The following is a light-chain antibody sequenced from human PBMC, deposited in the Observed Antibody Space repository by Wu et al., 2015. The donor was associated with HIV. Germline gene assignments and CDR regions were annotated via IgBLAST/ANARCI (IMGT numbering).Light chain of an antibody. CDR1: QDISDS. CDR2: AAS. J-gene: IGKJ4*01. CDR3: QKXNSAPLT. Sequence: DIQMTQSPSSPSASVGDRVTITCRASQDISDSLAWYQQNPGKVPKLLIYAASTLQSGVPSRFSGSRSGADFTLTIDGLQPEDVATYYCQKXNSAPLTFGGGTKVEI. V-gene: IGKV1-27*01.